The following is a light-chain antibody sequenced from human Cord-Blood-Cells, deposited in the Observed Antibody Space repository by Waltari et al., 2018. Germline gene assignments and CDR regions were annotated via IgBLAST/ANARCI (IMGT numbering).Light chain of an antibody. CDR1: SLRSYY. CDR2: GKN. Sequence: SSELTQDPAVSVALGQTVRITCQGDSLRSYYASWYQQKPGQAPVLVIYGKNNRPSGIPDRFSGSRSGNTASLTITGTQADDEADYYCNSRDSSGNHVVFGGGTKLTVL. V-gene: IGLV3-19*01. CDR3: NSRDSSGNHVV. J-gene: IGLJ2*01.